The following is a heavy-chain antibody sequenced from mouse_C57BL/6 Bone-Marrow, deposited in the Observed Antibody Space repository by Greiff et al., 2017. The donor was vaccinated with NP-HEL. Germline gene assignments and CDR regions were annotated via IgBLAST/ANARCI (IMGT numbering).Heavy chain of an antibody. V-gene: IGHV5-6*01. J-gene: IGHJ3*01. CDR3: ARQWYDYDGAY. CDR1: GFTFSSYG. Sequence: EVKLMVSGGDLVKPGGSLKLSCAASGFTFSSYGMSWVRQTPDKRLEWVATISSGGSYTYYPDSVKGRFTISRDNAKNTLYLQMSSLKSEDTAMYYCARQWYDYDGAYWGQGTLVTVSA. CDR2: ISSGGSYT. D-gene: IGHD2-4*01.